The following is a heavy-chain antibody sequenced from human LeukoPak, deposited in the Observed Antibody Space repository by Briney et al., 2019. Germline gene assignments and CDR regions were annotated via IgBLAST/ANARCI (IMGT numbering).Heavy chain of an antibody. CDR2: INAGNGNT. V-gene: IGHV1-3*01. Sequence: GASVKVSCKASGYTFTSYAMHWVRQAPGQRLEWMGWINAGNGNTKYSQKFQGRVTITRDTSASTAYMELSSLRSEDTAVYYCARDSLYCSSTSCLSPFDNWGQGTLVTVSS. J-gene: IGHJ4*02. D-gene: IGHD2-2*01. CDR3: ARDSLYCSSTSCLSPFDN. CDR1: GYTFTSYA.